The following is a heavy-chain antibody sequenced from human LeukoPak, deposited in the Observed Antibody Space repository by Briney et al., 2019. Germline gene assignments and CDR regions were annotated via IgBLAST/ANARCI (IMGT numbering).Heavy chain of an antibody. Sequence: ASVKVSCKASGGTFSSYAISWVRQAPGQGLEWMGGIIPICGTANYAQKFQGRVTITADESTSTAYMELSSLRSEDTAVYYCARVGGSGSEAYYYYGMDVWGKGTTVTVSS. J-gene: IGHJ6*04. CDR3: ARVGGSGSEAYYYYGMDV. V-gene: IGHV1-69*13. CDR1: GGTFSSYA. CDR2: IIPICGTA. D-gene: IGHD3-10*01.